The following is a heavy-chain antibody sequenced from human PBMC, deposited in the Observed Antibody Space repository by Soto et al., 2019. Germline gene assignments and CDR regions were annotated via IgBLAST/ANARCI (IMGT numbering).Heavy chain of an antibody. CDR1: GGSISSSSYY. Sequence: SETLSLTCTVSGGSISSSSYYWGWIRQPPGKGLEWIGSIYYSGSTYYNPSLKSRDTISVDTSKNQFSLKPSSVTAADTAVYYCARHGSRSSGSWFDPWGQGRLVTVSS. CDR3: ARHGSRSSGSWFDP. CDR2: IYYSGST. D-gene: IGHD6-6*01. V-gene: IGHV4-39*01. J-gene: IGHJ5*02.